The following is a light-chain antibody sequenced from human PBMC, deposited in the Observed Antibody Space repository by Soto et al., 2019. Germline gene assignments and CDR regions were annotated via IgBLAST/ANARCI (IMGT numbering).Light chain of an antibody. CDR2: LSSDGSH. V-gene: IGLV4-69*01. Sequence: QPVLTQSPSASASLGASVKLTCILSSGHISYAIAWHQQQPEKGPRYLMKLSSDGSHSKGDGIPDRFSGSSSGVERYLTISSLQSEDEADYYWQTWGTGIGVFGGGTKLTVL. J-gene: IGLJ3*02. CDR3: QTWGTGIGV. CDR1: SGHISYA.